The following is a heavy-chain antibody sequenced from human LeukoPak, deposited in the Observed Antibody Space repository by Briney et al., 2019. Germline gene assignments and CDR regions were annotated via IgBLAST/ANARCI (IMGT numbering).Heavy chain of an antibody. J-gene: IGHJ3*02. CDR2: IKHHGSEK. Sequence: GGSLRLSCAASGFSFSSYAMSWVRQAPGKGLEWVANIKHHGSEKNYADSVKGRFTISRDNSKNTLYLQMNSLRAEDTAVYYCARDYWRGAFDIWGQGTMVTVSS. D-gene: IGHD3-10*01. CDR3: ARDYWRGAFDI. CDR1: GFSFSSYA. V-gene: IGHV3-7*01.